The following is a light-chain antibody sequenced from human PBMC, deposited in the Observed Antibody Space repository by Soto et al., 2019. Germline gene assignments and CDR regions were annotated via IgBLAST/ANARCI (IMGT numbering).Light chain of an antibody. V-gene: IGLV2-23*01. CDR1: SSDVGSYNL. CDR3: CSYAGSRVV. CDR2: EGS. J-gene: IGLJ2*01. Sequence: QSALTQPASVSGSPGQSITISCTGTSSDVGSYNLVSWYQQHPGKAPKLMIYEGSERPSGVSNRFSGSKSGNTASLTISGLQAEDEADYYCCSYAGSRVVFGGVTKLTVL.